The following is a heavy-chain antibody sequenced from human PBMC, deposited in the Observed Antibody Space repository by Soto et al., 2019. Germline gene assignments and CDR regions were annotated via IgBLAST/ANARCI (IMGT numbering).Heavy chain of an antibody. CDR1: GYSISSGYY. CDR3: TRDRGLYGAGSYYSPNWFDT. D-gene: IGHD3-10*01. Sequence: SETLSLTCAVSGYSISSGYYWGWIRQPPGKGLEWIGSIYHSGSTYYNPSLKSRVTISVDTSKNQFSLKLSSVTAADTAVYYCTRDRGLYGAGSYYSPNWFDTWGQGTLVAVSS. J-gene: IGHJ5*02. V-gene: IGHV4-38-2*02. CDR2: IYHSGST.